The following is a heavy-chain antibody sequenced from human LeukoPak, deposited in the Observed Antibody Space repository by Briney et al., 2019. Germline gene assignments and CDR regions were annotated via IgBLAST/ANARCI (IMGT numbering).Heavy chain of an antibody. Sequence: SETLSLTCTVSGDSINTSNYYWGWIRQPPGKGLEWIGSIYYSGITYYNASLGSRVTTSLDTSKNQLSLKVNSVTAADTAVYYCASGYTSTWYLVLAYWGQGTLVTVSS. J-gene: IGHJ4*02. CDR1: GDSINTSNYY. D-gene: IGHD6-13*01. V-gene: IGHV4-39*07. CDR2: IYYSGIT. CDR3: ASGYTSTWYLVLAY.